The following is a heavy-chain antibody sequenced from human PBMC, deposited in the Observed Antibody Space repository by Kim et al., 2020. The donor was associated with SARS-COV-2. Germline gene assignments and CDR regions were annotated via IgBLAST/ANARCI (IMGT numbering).Heavy chain of an antibody. J-gene: IGHJ4*02. D-gene: IGHD4-17*01. V-gene: IGHV3-30*18. CDR2: ISYDGSNK. CDR3: AKDGYGDFDY. Sequence: GGSLRLSCAASGFTFSSYGMHWVRQAPGKGLEWVAVISYDGSNKYYADSVKGRFTISRDNSKNTLYLQMNSLRAEDTAVYYCAKDGYGDFDYWGQGTLVTVSS. CDR1: GFTFSSYG.